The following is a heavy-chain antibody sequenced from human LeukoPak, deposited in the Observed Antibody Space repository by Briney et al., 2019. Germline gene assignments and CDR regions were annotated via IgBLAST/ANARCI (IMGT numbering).Heavy chain of an antibody. CDR3: ARSARGNWGSGY. V-gene: IGHV1-2*02. CDR1: GYTFTGDY. CDR2: INPNSGDT. D-gene: IGHD3-10*01. J-gene: IGHJ4*02. Sequence: GASVKVSCTASGYTFTGDYMHWVRQAPGQGLEWMGWINPNSGDTNYAQNFQGRVTMTRDTSISTAYMELSRLRSDDTAVYYCARSARGNWGSGYWGQGTLVTVSS.